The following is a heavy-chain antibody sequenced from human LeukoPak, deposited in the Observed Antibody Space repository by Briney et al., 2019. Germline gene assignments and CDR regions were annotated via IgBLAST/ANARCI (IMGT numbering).Heavy chain of an antibody. CDR3: ATPQRVGAHAFDI. J-gene: IGHJ3*02. CDR1: GYSFTSYW. V-gene: IGHV5-51*01. CDR2: IYPGDSDT. Sequence: GESLKISCKGSGYSFTSYWIGWVRQMPGKGLEWMGIIYPGDSDTRYSPSFQGQVTFSADKSISTAYLQWSSLKASDTAMYYCATPQRVGAHAFDIWGQGTMVTVSS. D-gene: IGHD1-26*01.